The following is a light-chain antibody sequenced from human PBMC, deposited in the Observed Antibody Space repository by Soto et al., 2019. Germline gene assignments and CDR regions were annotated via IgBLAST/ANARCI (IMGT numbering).Light chain of an antibody. CDR3: QQYHSYRT. CDR1: QDIRDE. V-gene: IGKV1-5*03. J-gene: IGKJ1*01. Sequence: DIQMTQSPATLSASVGDIVTITCRASQDIRDELGWYQQKPGKAPKLLIYKASSLESGVPSRFSGSGSGTEFTLTISSLQSDDFATYYCQQYHSYRTFGQGTKVDI. CDR2: KAS.